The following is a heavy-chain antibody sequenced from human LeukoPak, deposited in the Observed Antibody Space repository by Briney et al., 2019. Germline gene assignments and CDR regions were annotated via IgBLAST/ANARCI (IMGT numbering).Heavy chain of an antibody. CDR3: ARDAYNEEDWYFDL. V-gene: IGHV3-30-3*01. Sequence: PGRSLRLSCAASGLTSSSYDMHWVRQAPGKGLEWVAVISYDGNNKYYADSVKGRFTISRDNSEKTLYLQMNSLRAEDTAVYYCARDAYNEEDWYFDLWGRGILVTVSS. D-gene: IGHD5-24*01. CDR2: ISYDGNNK. J-gene: IGHJ2*01. CDR1: GLTSSSYD.